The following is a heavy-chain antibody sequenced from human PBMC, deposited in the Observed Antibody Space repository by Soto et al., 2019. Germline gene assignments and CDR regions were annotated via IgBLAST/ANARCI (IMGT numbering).Heavy chain of an antibody. CDR3: TTGSRPVSGRVGGTPPNLQY. CDR1: GFTFSHAW. V-gene: IGHV3-15*07. CDR2: VKSRTDGGTV. Sequence: EVQLVESGGGLVKPGGSLRLSCAASGFTFSHAWMYWVRQAPGKGLEWAGRVKSRTDGGTVDYTAPVKGRFTISRDDSQNTLYLQMNSLKTEDTAVYYCTTGSRPVSGRVGGTPPNLQYWGQGTLVTVSS. J-gene: IGHJ4*02. D-gene: IGHD1-26*01.